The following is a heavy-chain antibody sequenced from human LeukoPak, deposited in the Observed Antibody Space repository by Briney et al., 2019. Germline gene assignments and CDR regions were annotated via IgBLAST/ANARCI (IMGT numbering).Heavy chain of an antibody. CDR2: IYYSGST. CDR3: ARDRSPY. Sequence: SETLSLTCTVSGGSISSYYWSWIRQPPGKGLEWIGYIYYSGSTNYNPSLKSRVTISVDTSKNQFSLKLSSVTAEDTAVYYCARDRSPYWGQGTLVTVSS. D-gene: IGHD1-26*01. V-gene: IGHV4-59*12. CDR1: GGSISSYY. J-gene: IGHJ4*02.